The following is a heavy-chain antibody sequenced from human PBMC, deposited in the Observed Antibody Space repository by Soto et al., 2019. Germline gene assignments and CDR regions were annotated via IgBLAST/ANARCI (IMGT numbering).Heavy chain of an antibody. V-gene: IGHV1-69*12. CDR3: ARKEGYYGSGSYYLAYY. D-gene: IGHD3-10*01. CDR1: GGTFSSYA. Sequence: QVQLVQSGAAVKKPGSSVKVSCKASGGTFSSYAISWVRRAPGQGLEWMGGIIPIFGTANYAQKFQGRVTITADESTSTAYMELSSLRSEDTAVYYCARKEGYYGSGSYYLAYYWGQGTLVTVSS. J-gene: IGHJ4*02. CDR2: IIPIFGTA.